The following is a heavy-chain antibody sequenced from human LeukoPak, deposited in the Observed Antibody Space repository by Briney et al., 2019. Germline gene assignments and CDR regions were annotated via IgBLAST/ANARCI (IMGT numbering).Heavy chain of an antibody. CDR2: ISAYNGNT. V-gene: IGHV1-18*01. CDR3: ARSPHILTGENFDY. CDR1: GYTFTSYG. D-gene: IGHD3-9*01. J-gene: IGHJ4*02. Sequence: ASVKVSCKASGYTFTSYGICWVRQAPAQGREWMGWISAYNGNTNYAQKLQGRVTMTTDTSTSTAYMELRSLRSDDTAVYYCARSPHILTGENFDYWGQGSLVTVSS.